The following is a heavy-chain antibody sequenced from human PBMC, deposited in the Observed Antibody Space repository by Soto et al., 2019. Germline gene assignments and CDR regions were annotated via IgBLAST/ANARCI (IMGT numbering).Heavy chain of an antibody. V-gene: IGHV3-33*01. J-gene: IGHJ5*02. CDR2: AWNDGTNP. CDR3: ARDNVASTNYFWFDP. D-gene: IGHD1-7*01. Sequence: QVQLVESVVGVVQPGRSLRLSCAASGFTFSSYGMHWVRLTPGKGLEWVALAWNDGTNPYYADSVQGRFTISRDNSKNTLYLQMNRLSAEDTAVYYCARDNVASTNYFWFDPRGQGTLVTVSS. CDR1: GFTFSSYG.